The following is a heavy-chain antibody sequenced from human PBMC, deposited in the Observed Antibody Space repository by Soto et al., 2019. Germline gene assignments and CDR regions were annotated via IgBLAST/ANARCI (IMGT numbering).Heavy chain of an antibody. CDR3: ARDRITMVRELKWFDP. CDR1: GFTFSSYG. J-gene: IGHJ5*02. V-gene: IGHV3-33*01. CDR2: IWYDGSNK. D-gene: IGHD3-10*01. Sequence: PGGSLRLSCAASGFTFSSYGMHWVRQAPGKGLEWVAVIWYDGSNKYYADSVKGRFTISRDNSKNTLYLQMNSLRAEDTAVYYCARDRITMVRELKWFDPWGQGTLVNVSS.